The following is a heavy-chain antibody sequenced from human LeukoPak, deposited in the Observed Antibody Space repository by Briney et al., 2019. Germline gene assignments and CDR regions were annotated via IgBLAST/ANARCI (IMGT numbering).Heavy chain of an antibody. CDR1: GYTFTSYD. D-gene: IGHD2-2*01. V-gene: IGHV1-8*01. J-gene: IGHJ6*03. Sequence: ASVKVSCKASGYTFTSYDINWVRQATGQGLEWMGWMDPNSGNTGYAQKFQGRVTMTRNTSISTAYMELSSLRSEDTAVYYCARGVWDIVVGSLDYYYYYYMDVWGKGTTVTISS. CDR3: ARGVWDIVVGSLDYYYYYYMDV. CDR2: MDPNSGNT.